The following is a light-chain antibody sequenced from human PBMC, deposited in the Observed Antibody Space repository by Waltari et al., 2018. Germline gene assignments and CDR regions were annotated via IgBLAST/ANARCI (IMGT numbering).Light chain of an antibody. CDR1: TSPTGLTP. Sequence: QSVLTQHPSPSGTTGQRVTISCSGTTSPTGLTPVHWYHHLPGTAPKLFIFNNNRGPAGVPDRVSGARSGTSASLAISGLQSGDEADYYCAAWDDTLNAYVFGTGTKVTVL. J-gene: IGLJ1*01. CDR3: AAWDDTLNAYV. CDR2: NNN. V-gene: IGLV1-44*01.